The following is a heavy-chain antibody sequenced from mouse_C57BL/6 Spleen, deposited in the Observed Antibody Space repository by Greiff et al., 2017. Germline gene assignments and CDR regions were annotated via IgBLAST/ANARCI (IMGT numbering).Heavy chain of an antibody. CDR3: TRGDYGSSDAMDY. J-gene: IGHJ4*01. CDR2: IYPGNSDT. Sequence: VQLQQSGTVLARPGASVKMSCKTSGYTFTSYWMHWVKQRPGPGLEWIGAIYPGNSDTSYNQKFKGKAKLTAVTSASTANMELSSLTNENSAVYFWTRGDYGSSDAMDYWGQGTSVTVSS. V-gene: IGHV1-5*01. D-gene: IGHD1-1*01. CDR1: GYTFTSYW.